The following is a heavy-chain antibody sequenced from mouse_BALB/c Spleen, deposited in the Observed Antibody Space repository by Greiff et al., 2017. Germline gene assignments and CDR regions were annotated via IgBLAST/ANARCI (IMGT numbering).Heavy chain of an antibody. CDR3: ARDYYGSSY. Sequence: DVKLVESGGGLVQPGGSLKLSCAASGFTFSSYGMSWVRQTPDKRLELVATINSNGGSTYYPDSVKGRFTISRDNAKNTLYLQMSSLKSEDTAMYYCARDYYGSSYWGQGTLVTVSA. J-gene: IGHJ3*01. CDR2: INSNGGST. V-gene: IGHV5-6-3*01. CDR1: GFTFSSYG. D-gene: IGHD1-1*01.